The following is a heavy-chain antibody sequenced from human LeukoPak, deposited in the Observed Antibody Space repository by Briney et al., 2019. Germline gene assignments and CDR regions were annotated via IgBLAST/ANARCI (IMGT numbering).Heavy chain of an antibody. CDR3: ARGIESYYYDSSGYPYYYYMDV. D-gene: IGHD3-22*01. J-gene: IGHJ6*03. Sequence: GASVKVSCKASGYTFTSYGISWVRQAPGQGLEWMGWISAYNGNTNYAQKLQGRVTMTTDTSTSTAYMELRSLRSDDTAVYYCARGIESYYYDSSGYPYYYYMDVWGKGTTVTISS. CDR1: GYTFTSYG. V-gene: IGHV1-18*01. CDR2: ISAYNGNT.